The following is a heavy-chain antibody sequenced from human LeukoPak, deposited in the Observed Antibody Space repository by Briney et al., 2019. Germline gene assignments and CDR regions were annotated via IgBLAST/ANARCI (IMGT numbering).Heavy chain of an antibody. D-gene: IGHD1-1*01. CDR2: IYNSGST. Sequence: SGTLSLTCTVSGGSITSNFWSWIRQPPGKGLEWIGYIYDIGYIYNSGSTKYSPSLKDRATIFGDTSKNQFSLKLNSVTAADTAVYYCARAKPDWNPPDYWGQGTLVTVTS. CDR1: GGSITSNF. V-gene: IGHV4-4*08. J-gene: IGHJ4*02. CDR3: ARAKPDWNPPDY.